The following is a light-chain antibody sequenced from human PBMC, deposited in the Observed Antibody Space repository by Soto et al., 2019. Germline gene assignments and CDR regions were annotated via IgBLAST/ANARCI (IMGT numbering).Light chain of an antibody. CDR2: EVS. V-gene: IGLV2-8*01. Sequence: QSALNQPPSASGSPGQSVTISCTGTSSDVGGYNYVSWYQQHPGKAPKLMIYEVSKRPSGVPDRFSGSKSGNTASLTVSGLQAEDEADYYCSSYAGSTNVVFGGGTKVTVL. J-gene: IGLJ2*01. CDR3: SSYAGSTNVV. CDR1: SSDVGGYNY.